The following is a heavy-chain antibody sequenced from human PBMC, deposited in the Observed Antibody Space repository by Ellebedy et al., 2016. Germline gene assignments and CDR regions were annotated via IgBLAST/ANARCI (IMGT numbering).Heavy chain of an antibody. CDR1: GFTFSSYA. V-gene: IGHV3-23*01. J-gene: IGHJ4*02. D-gene: IGHD1-26*01. CDR3: AKGIVGATTGDY. Sequence: GGSLRLXCAASGFTFSSYAMSWVRQAPGKGLEWVSAISGSGGSTYYTDSVKGRFTISRDNSKNTLYLQMSSLRAEDTAVYYCAKGIVGATTGDYWGQGTLVTVSS. CDR2: ISGSGGST.